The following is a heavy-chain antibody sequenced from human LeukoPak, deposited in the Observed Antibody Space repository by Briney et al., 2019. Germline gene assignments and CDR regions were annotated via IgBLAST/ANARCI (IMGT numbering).Heavy chain of an antibody. CDR2: MSGSGYYT. Sequence: GGSLRLSCAASGFAFSNFAMSWVRQAPGKGLEWVSAMSGSGYYTYYVESVKGRFTISRDNSKNTLYLHMNSLRADDTAVYYCAKMEGQRRYDYCMGVWGRGTTVTVSS. D-gene: IGHD3-3*01. V-gene: IGHV3-23*01. CDR1: GFAFSNFA. CDR3: AKMEGQRRYDYCMGV. J-gene: IGHJ6*03.